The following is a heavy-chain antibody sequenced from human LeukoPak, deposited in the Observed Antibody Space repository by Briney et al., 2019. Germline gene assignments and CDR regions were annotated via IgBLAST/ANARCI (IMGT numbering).Heavy chain of an antibody. V-gene: IGHV3-30*14. J-gene: IGHJ4*02. Sequence: GGSLRLSCAASGFTFRTYAMHWVRQAPGKGLEWVAVISHDGSNKPYADSVKGRFTISRDNSKNTLYLQMNSLRAEDTAVYYCARSDSSRWHVFDYWGQGTLVTVSS. CDR2: ISHDGSNK. CDR1: GFTFRTYA. D-gene: IGHD6-13*01. CDR3: ARSDSSRWHVFDY.